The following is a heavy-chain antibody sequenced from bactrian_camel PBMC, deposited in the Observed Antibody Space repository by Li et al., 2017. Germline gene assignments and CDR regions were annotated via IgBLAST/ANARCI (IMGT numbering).Heavy chain of an antibody. CDR3: AADRGYGLDCDDASGY. CDR1: GFEYSTHH. V-gene: IGHV3S40*01. D-gene: IGHD3*01. Sequence: VQLVESGGGSVQPGGSLRLSCAVSGFEYSTHHVGWFRQAPGKEREPVASMHSGANITAYSDSVKGRFTISRDNAKKAVYLEMNSLKPEDTGVYYCAADRGYGLDCDDASGYWGQGTQVTVS. CDR2: MHSGANIT. J-gene: IGHJ6*01.